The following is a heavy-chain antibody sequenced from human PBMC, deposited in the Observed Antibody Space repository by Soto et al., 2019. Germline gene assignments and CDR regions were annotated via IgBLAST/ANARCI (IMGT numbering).Heavy chain of an antibody. V-gene: IGHV4-59*01. CDR2: IYYSGST. D-gene: IGHD2-15*01. CDR1: GGSISSYY. J-gene: IGHJ6*02. Sequence: PSETLSLTCTVSGGSISSYYWSWIRQPPGKGLEWIGYIYYSGSTNYNPSLKSRVTISVDTSKNQFSLKLSSVTAADTAVYYCARLYCSGGSCYYYYGMDVWGQGTTVTVSS. CDR3: ARLYCSGGSCYYYYGMDV.